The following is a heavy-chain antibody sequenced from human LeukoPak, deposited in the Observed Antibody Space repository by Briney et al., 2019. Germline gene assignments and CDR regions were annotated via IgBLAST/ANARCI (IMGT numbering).Heavy chain of an antibody. V-gene: IGHV4-59*01. D-gene: IGHD5-24*01. Sequence: PSETLSLTCTVSGGSISSYYWSWIRQPPGKGLEWIGYIYYSGSTTYNPSLKSRVSISVDTSKNQFSLGLSSVTAADTAVYYCARDKAGYNDYWGQGTLVTVSS. CDR3: ARDKAGYNDY. CDR2: IYYSGST. CDR1: GGSISSYY. J-gene: IGHJ4*02.